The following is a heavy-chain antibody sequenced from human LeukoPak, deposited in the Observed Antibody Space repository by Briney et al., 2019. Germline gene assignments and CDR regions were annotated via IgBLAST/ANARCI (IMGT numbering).Heavy chain of an antibody. CDR1: GFTFSRYW. J-gene: IGHJ4*02. CDR3: AKFFAPSGGASGWPWTIDC. CDR2: IKEDGSKK. Sequence: GGSLRLSCAASGFTFSRYWMTWVRQAPGKGLEWVANIKEDGSKKNYVDSVKGRFTISRDNAKNSLYLQMNSLRAEDTAVYYCAKFFAPSGGASGWPWTIDCWGQGTLVTVSS. V-gene: IGHV3-7*03. D-gene: IGHD6-19*01.